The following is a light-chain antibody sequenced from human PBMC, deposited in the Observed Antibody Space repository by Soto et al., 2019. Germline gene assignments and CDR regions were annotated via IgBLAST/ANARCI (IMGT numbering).Light chain of an antibody. CDR2: GAS. Sequence: EIVRAPSTASVYISLVEGSSQSYRDSQSVDSKLAWFQQKPGQAPRLLIYGASTRATGIPARFSGSGSGTEFTLTISSLESEDFAVYYCQQYNRWPPWTFGRGTKVDIK. V-gene: IGKV3-15*01. J-gene: IGKJ1*01. CDR1: QSVDSK. CDR3: QQYNRWPPWT.